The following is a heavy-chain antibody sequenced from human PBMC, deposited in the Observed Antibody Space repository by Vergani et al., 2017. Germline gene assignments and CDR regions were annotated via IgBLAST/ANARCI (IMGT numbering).Heavy chain of an antibody. J-gene: IGHJ5*02. V-gene: IGHV4-4*03. CDR3: ARGSGYSSGWNFFDP. Sequence: QVQLQESGPGLVKPPGTLSLTCAVSGDSISSNNCWTWVRQTPGKGLEWIGEICHTEDTKYSPSLRSRVTISVDTPKNEFSLKVNSVTAADTAVYYCARGSGYSSGWNFFDPWGQGILVIVSS. CDR2: ICHTEDT. D-gene: IGHD5-18*01. CDR1: GDSISSNNC.